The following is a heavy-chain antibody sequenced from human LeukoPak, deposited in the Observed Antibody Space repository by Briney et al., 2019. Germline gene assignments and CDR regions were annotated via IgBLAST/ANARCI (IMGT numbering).Heavy chain of an antibody. CDR1: GGSISSYY. V-gene: IGHV4-4*09. Sequence: SETLSLTCTVSGGSISSYYWSWIRQPPGKGLEWIGYIYTSGSTNYNPSLKSRVTISVDTSKNQFSLKLSSVTAADTAVYYCERTDYGSPYYYDSSGYPVGAFDIWGQGTTVTVSS. CDR3: ERTDYGSPYYYDSSGYPVGAFDI. J-gene: IGHJ3*02. D-gene: IGHD3-22*01. CDR2: IYTSGST.